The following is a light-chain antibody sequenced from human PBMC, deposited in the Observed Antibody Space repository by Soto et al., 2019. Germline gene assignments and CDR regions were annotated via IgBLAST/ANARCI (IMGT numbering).Light chain of an antibody. CDR3: CSYAGGFTYV. V-gene: IGLV2-23*02. CDR2: EVD. J-gene: IGLJ1*01. CDR1: SSDIGSYTL. Sequence: QSVLTQPASVSGSPGQSITISCTGTSSDIGSYTLVSWYQQHPGKAPKVMIYEVDKWPSGVSTRFSGSRSGNTASLTISWLQAEDEADYFCCSYAGGFTYVFGTGTKVTVL.